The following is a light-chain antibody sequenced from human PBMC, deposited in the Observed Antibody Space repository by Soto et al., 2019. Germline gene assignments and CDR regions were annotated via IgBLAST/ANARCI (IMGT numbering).Light chain of an antibody. CDR3: QQRSNWPVT. CDR2: GVY. CDR1: QTGNNNY. V-gene: IGKV3D-20*02. J-gene: IGKJ5*01. Sequence: IVLTQSPGTLSLSPGERATLSCRASQTGNNNYLAWYQHKSGQAPRLLIYGVYTRASGIPDRFSGSGSGTDFTLTISSLEPEDFAVYYCQQRSNWPVTFGQGTRLEI.